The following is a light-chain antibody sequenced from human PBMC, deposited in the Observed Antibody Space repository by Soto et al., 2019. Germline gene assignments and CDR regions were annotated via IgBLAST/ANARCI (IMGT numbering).Light chain of an antibody. CDR1: SSNIGNNI. CDR2: STN. J-gene: IGLJ3*02. Sequence: QSALTQAPSASGTPGQRVTISCSGSSSNIGNNIVDWYQHLPGTAPRLLIYSTNQRPSGVPDRFSASKSGTSASLAISGLQSEDEADYYCGTWDDSLNAWVFGGGTKVTVL. V-gene: IGLV1-44*01. CDR3: GTWDDSLNAWV.